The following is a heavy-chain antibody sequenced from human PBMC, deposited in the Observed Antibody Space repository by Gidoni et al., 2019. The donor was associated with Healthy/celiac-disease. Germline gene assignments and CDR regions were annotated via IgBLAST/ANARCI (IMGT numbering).Heavy chain of an antibody. J-gene: IGHJ2*01. D-gene: IGHD3-22*01. CDR1: GYSFTSYW. Sequence: EVQLVQSGAEVKTPGESLKLSCTGSGYSFTSYWIGWVRQMPGKGLEWVGIIYPGDSDTRYSPSFQGQVTISADKSISTAYLQWSSLKASDTAMYYCARVDSSGYYGWGNFDLWGRGTLVTVSS. V-gene: IGHV5-51*01. CDR3: ARVDSSGYYGWGNFDL. CDR2: IYPGDSDT.